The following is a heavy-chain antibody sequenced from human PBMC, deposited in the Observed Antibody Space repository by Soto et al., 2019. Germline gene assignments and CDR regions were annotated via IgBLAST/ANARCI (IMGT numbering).Heavy chain of an antibody. Sequence: QVQLVESGGGVVQPGRSLRLSCAASGFTFSSYAMHWVRQAPGKGLEWVAVISYDGSNKYYADSVKGRFTISRDNSKNTVYLQMNSLRAEDTAVYYCARDLGVRGVINYNWFDPWGQGTLVTVSS. J-gene: IGHJ5*02. CDR1: GFTFSSYA. D-gene: IGHD3-10*01. CDR3: ARDLGVRGVINYNWFDP. CDR2: ISYDGSNK. V-gene: IGHV3-30-3*01.